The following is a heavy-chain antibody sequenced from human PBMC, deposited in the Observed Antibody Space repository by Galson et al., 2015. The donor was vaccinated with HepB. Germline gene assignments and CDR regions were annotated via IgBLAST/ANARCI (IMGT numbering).Heavy chain of an antibody. V-gene: IGHV1-8*01. CDR1: GYTFTSYD. Sequence: SVKVSCKASGYTFTSYDINWVRQATGQGLEWMGWMNPNSGNTGYAQKFQGRVTMTRNTSISTAYMELSSLRSEDTAVYYCARGEGLWTYYYYGMDVWGQGTTVTVSS. D-gene: IGHD4/OR15-4a*01. CDR3: ARGEGLWTYYYYGMDV. J-gene: IGHJ6*02. CDR2: MNPNSGNT.